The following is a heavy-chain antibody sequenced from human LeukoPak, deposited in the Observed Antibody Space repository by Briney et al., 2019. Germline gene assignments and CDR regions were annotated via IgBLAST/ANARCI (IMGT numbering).Heavy chain of an antibody. D-gene: IGHD3-9*01. J-gene: IGHJ4*02. Sequence: GESLKISCKGSGYSFTTCWIGWVRQMPGKGLEWMGIIYPGDSDTRYSPSFQGQVTISADKSISTAYLQWSGLKASDTAMYYCARTRFTTDWLFDYWGQGTLVTVSS. CDR1: GYSFTTCW. CDR2: IYPGDSDT. V-gene: IGHV5-51*01. CDR3: ARTRFTTDWLFDY.